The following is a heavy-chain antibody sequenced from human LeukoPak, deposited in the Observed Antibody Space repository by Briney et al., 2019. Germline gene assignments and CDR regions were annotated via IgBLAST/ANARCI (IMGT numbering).Heavy chain of an antibody. D-gene: IGHD6-19*01. J-gene: IGHJ5*02. CDR2: IYYSGST. CDR3: AGLYSSGWYEEGHWFDP. CDR1: GGSISSGGYY. V-gene: IGHV4-31*03. Sequence: SETLSLTCTVSGGSISSGGYYWSWIRQHPGKGLEWMGYIYYSGSTYYNPSLKSRVTISVDTSKNQFSLKLSSVTAADTAVYYCAGLYSSGWYEEGHWFDPWGQGTLVTVSS.